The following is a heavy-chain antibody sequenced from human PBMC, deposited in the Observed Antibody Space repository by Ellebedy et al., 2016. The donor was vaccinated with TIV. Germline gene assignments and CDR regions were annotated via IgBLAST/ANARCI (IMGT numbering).Heavy chain of an antibody. D-gene: IGHD1-7*01. Sequence: GGSLRLXCTASGFTFGDFAISWVRQAPGKGLEWVGFIGSKGYGGTTQYAASVKGRFTISRDDSKSIAYLQMNSLKTEDTALYYCTREAANWNYPYYYYNGMDVWGQGTTVTASS. CDR2: IGSKGYGGTT. CDR1: GFTFGDFA. J-gene: IGHJ6*02. V-gene: IGHV3-49*04. CDR3: TREAANWNYPYYYYNGMDV.